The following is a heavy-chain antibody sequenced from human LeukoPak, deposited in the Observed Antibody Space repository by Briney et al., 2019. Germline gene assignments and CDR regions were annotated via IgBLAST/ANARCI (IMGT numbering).Heavy chain of an antibody. D-gene: IGHD1-26*01. V-gene: IGHV4-4*07. CDR2: IYSSVNT. CDR1: GASVSSYY. Sequence: PSETLSLTCTVSGASVSSYYGTWIRQPAGNGLEWIGRIYSSVNTNYNPSLQRRVTMSVKTSKNHFSLNLSSVTAADTAVYYCATEGGGTYRGLDSWGQGTLVTVSS. CDR3: ATEGGGTYRGLDS. J-gene: IGHJ4*02.